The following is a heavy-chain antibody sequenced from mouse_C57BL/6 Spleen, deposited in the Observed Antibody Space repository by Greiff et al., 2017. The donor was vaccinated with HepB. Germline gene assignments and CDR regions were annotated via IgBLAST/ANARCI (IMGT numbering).Heavy chain of an antibody. CDR3: ARHGEGFTCGYYAMDY. Sequence: QVQLKESGPGLVAPSQSLSITCTVSGFSLTSYGVHWVRQPPGKGLEWLVVIWSDGSTTYNSALKSRLSISKDNSKSQVFLKMNSLQTDDTAMYYCARHGEGFTCGYYAMDYWGQGTSVTVSS. J-gene: IGHJ4*01. CDR1: GFSLTSYG. V-gene: IGHV2-6-1*01. CDR2: IWSDGST.